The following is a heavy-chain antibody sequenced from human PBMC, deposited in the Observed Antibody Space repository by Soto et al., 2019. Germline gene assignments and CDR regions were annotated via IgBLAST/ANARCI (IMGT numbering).Heavy chain of an antibody. V-gene: IGHV4-34*01. CDR2: INHVGIT. D-gene: IGHD6-13*01. J-gene: IGHJ4*02. Sequence: PSETLSLTCAVSGGSFRGFYWTWIRQSPGKGLEWLGDINHVGITNYNPSLKSRVSIPVDTSKSQFSLKLSSVTAADTAVYYCARESAAAGSDRDYWGQGTLVTVSS. CDR1: GGSFRGFY. CDR3: ARESAAAGSDRDY.